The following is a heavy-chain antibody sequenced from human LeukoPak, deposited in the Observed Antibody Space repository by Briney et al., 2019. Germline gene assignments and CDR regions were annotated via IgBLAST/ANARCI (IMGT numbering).Heavy chain of an antibody. CDR2: IYPGDSDT. V-gene: IGHV5-51*01. Sequence: GESLKISCKGSGYSFTSYWIGWVRQMPGKGLEWMGTIYPGDSDTRYSPSFQGQVTISADKSISTAYLQWSSLKASDTAMYYCARCPDRDYGDYGGNWLDPWGQGTLVTVSS. CDR1: GYSFTSYW. CDR3: ARCPDRDYGDYGGNWLDP. J-gene: IGHJ5*02. D-gene: IGHD4-17*01.